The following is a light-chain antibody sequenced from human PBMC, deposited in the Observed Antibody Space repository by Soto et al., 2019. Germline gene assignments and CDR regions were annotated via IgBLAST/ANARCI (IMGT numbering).Light chain of an antibody. CDR1: QSISSY. V-gene: IGKV1-39*01. Sequence: EIQMAQSPSCLSASVGDRVTITCRASQSISSYLNWYQQKPGKAPKLLTYAASSLQSGVPSRFSGSGSGTDFTLTISSLQPEDFATYYCQQSYSTPITFGQGTRLEIK. J-gene: IGKJ5*01. CDR2: AAS. CDR3: QQSYSTPIT.